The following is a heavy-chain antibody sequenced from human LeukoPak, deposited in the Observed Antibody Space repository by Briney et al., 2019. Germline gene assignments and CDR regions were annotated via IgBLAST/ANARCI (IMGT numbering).Heavy chain of an antibody. CDR2: ISSSSSYI. Sequence: GGSLRLSCAASGFTFSSYSMNWVRQAPGKGLEWVSSISSSSSYIYYADSVKGRFTISRDNAKNSLYLQMNSLRAEDTAVYYCARDHHRSRSIDYWGQGTLVTVSS. J-gene: IGHJ4*02. CDR1: GFTFSSYS. D-gene: IGHD2-15*01. V-gene: IGHV3-21*01. CDR3: ARDHHRSRSIDY.